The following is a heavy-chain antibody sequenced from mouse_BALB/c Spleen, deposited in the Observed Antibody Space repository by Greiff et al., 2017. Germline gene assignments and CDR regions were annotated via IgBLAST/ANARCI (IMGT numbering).Heavy chain of an antibody. D-gene: IGHD2-4*01. V-gene: IGHV3-8*02. J-gene: IGHJ4*01. CDR1: GDSITSGY. Sequence: EVQVVESGPSLVKPSQTLSLTCSVTGDSITSGYWNWIRKFPGNKLEYMGYISYSGSTYYNPSLKSRISITRDTSKNQYYLQLNSVTTEDTATYYCASPHYDSYYYAMDYWGQGTSVTVSS. CDR2: ISYSGST. CDR3: ASPHYDSYYYAMDY.